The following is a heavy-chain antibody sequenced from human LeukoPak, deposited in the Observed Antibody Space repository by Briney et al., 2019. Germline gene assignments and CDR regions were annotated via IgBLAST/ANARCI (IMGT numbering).Heavy chain of an antibody. J-gene: IGHJ5*02. CDR3: ARDGAPYQLLKNWFDP. CDR2: ISSGSSYI. CDR1: GFTFSTYS. V-gene: IGHV3-21*01. D-gene: IGHD2-2*01. Sequence: GGSLRLSCAASGFTFSTYSINWVRQAPGKGLEWVSSISSGSSYIYYADSVKGRFTISRDNSKNTLYLQMGSLRAEDMAVYYCARDGAPYQLLKNWFDPWGQGTLVTVSS.